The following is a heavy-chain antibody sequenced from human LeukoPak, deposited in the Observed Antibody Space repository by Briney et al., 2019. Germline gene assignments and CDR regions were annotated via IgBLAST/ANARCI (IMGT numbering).Heavy chain of an antibody. V-gene: IGHV3-48*04. D-gene: IGHD2-2*01. Sequence: PGGSLRLSCAASGFTFSSYSMNWVRQAPGKGLEWVSYISSSSSTIYYADSVKGRFTISRDNAKNSLYLQMNSLRAEDTAVYYCASVVVVPAADYWGQGTPVTVSS. J-gene: IGHJ4*02. CDR1: GFTFSSYS. CDR2: ISSSSSTI. CDR3: ASVVVVPAADY.